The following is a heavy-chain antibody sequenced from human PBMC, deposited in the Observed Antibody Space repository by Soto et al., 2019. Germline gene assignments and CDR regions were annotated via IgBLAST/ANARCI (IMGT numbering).Heavy chain of an antibody. CDR1: GYSFSSCG. D-gene: IGHD1-26*01. V-gene: IGHV1-18*04. CDR3: ARAPRELPRDAFDI. CDR2: ISAYNGNT. Sequence: ASSQISSCASGYSFSSCGSSWGLQPPGQGLEWMGWISAYNGNTNYAQKLQGRVTLTTDTSTSTAYMELRSLRSDDTAVYYCARAPRELPRDAFDIWGQGTMVTVSS. J-gene: IGHJ3*02.